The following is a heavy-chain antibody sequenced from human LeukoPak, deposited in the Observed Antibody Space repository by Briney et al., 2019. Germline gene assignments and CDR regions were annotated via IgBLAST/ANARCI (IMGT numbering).Heavy chain of an antibody. V-gene: IGHV3-23*01. J-gene: IGHJ4*02. CDR1: GFTFSIYA. CDR2: ISDQT. D-gene: IGHD5-18*01. CDR3: AKAVLQLWLPHFDY. Sequence: GGSLRLSCVVSGFTFSIYAMAWVRQAPGKGLEWVSGISDQTYYTDSVRGRFTISRDNSKNTLYLQMNSLRAEDTAVYYCAKAVLQLWLPHFDYWGQGTLVTVSS.